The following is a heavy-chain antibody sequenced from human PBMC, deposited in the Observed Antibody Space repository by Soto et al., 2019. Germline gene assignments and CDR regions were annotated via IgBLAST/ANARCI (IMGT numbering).Heavy chain of an antibody. Sequence: PSETLSLTCAVSGGSISSSNWWSWVRQPPGKGLEWIGDIYYSGSTKYNPSLKSRVTISVDTSKNQFSLKVSSATAADTAVYYCARHSNRNYGLYYFDYWGLGALVTVSS. V-gene: IGHV4-4*02. CDR2: IYYSGST. CDR1: GGSISSSNW. J-gene: IGHJ4*02. CDR3: ARHSNRNYGLYYFDY. D-gene: IGHD4-4*01.